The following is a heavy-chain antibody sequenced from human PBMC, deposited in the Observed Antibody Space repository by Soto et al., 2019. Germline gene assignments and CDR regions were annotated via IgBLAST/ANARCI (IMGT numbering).Heavy chain of an antibody. CDR1: GFSLSTSGVG. CDR3: AHRSSSWNYFDY. CDR2: IYWDDDK. V-gene: IGHV2-5*02. D-gene: IGHD6-13*01. J-gene: IGHJ4*02. Sequence: QITLKESGPTLVKPTQTLTLTCTFSGFSLSTSGVGVGWIRQPPGKALEWLALIYWDDDKRSSPSLKSRLTITTDTTKNQVVLTMTNMDPVDTATYYCAHRSSSWNYFDYWGQGTLVTVSS.